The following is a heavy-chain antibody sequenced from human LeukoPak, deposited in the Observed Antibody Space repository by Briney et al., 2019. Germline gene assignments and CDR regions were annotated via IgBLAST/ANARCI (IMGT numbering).Heavy chain of an antibody. Sequence: ASVKVSCKASGGTFSSYAISWVRQAPGQGLEWMGIINPSGGSTSYAQKFQGRVTMTRDMSTSTVYMELSSLRSEDTAVYYCARASSIAARVFDYWGQGTLVTVSS. J-gene: IGHJ4*02. CDR2: INPSGGST. D-gene: IGHD6-6*01. V-gene: IGHV1-46*01. CDR1: GGTFSSYA. CDR3: ARASSIAARVFDY.